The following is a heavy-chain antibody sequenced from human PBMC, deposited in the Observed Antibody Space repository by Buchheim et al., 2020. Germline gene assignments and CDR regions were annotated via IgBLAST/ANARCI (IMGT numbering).Heavy chain of an antibody. V-gene: IGHV3-30*18. CDR1: GFTFSSYG. Sequence: QVQLVESGGGVVQPGRSLRLSCAASGFTFSSYGMHWVRQAPGKGLEWVAVISYDGSNENYADSVKGRFTISRDNSKNTLYLQMNSLRAEDTAVYYCAKDFESRKYQLLPFGWWGQGTL. CDR3: AKDFESRKYQLLPFGW. CDR2: ISYDGSNE. D-gene: IGHD2-2*01. J-gene: IGHJ4*02.